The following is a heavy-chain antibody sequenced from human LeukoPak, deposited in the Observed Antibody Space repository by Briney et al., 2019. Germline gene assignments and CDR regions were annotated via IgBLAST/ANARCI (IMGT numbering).Heavy chain of an antibody. J-gene: IGHJ4*02. CDR3: ARENPSGYYNRPIDY. CDR2: IYYSGSI. CDR1: GASISSYY. D-gene: IGHD3-22*01. V-gene: IGHV4-59*01. Sequence: SETLPLTCTVSGASISSYYWSWIRQPPGKGLEWIGDIYYSGSIKYNPSLKSRVTMSVDTSKNQFSLKLSSVTAADTAIYYCARENPSGYYNRPIDYWGQGTLVTVSS.